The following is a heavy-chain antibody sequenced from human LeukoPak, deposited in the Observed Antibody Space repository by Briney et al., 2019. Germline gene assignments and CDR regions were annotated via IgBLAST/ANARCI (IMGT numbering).Heavy chain of an antibody. CDR3: ARAKLGFDP. Sequence: PSETLSLTCTVSGGSITTSSYYWGWIRQPPGKGLEWIGFMYYTGNTYYNPSLKTRVTISVDTSKNQFSLKLSSVTAADTAVYYCARAKLGFDPWGQGTLVTVSS. V-gene: IGHV4-39*07. CDR2: MYYTGNT. J-gene: IGHJ5*02. CDR1: GGSITTSSYY.